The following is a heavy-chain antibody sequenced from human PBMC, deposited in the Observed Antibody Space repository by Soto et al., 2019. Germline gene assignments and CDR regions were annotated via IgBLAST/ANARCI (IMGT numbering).Heavy chain of an antibody. J-gene: IGHJ6*02. CDR2: ISYDGSNK. Sequence: GGSLRLSCAASGFTFSSYGMHWVRQAPGKGLEWVAVISYDGSNKYYADSVKGRFTISRDNSKNTLYLQMNSLRAEDTAVYYCAKWTRYSAPDYYYYDMDVWGQGTTVTVSS. D-gene: IGHD2-15*01. CDR3: AKWTRYSAPDYYYYDMDV. V-gene: IGHV3-30*18. CDR1: GFTFSSYG.